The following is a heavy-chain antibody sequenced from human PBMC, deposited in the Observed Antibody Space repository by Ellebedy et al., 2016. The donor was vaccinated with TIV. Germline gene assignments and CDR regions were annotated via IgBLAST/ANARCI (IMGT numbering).Heavy chain of an antibody. J-gene: IGHJ4*02. CDR1: GFTFSNAW. CDR2: IKSKTDGGTT. D-gene: IGHD3-22*01. Sequence: GGSLRLXXAASGFTFSNAWMNWVRQAPGKGLEWVGRIKSKTDGGTTDYAAPVKGRFTISRDDSKNTLYLQMNSLKTEDTAVYYCTTFTYYYDSSGYSPPYYFDYWGQGTLVTVSS. V-gene: IGHV3-15*07. CDR3: TTFTYYYDSSGYSPPYYFDY.